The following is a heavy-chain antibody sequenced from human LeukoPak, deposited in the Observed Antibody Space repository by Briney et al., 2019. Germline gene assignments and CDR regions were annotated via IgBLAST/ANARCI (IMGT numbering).Heavy chain of an antibody. J-gene: IGHJ4*02. Sequence: SVKVSCKASRGTFSKYAISWVRQAPGQGLEWMGRIIPILNITHYSQKFQGRVTIAADKSTSTAYMELSSLRSEDTAAYYCARDDDRAREIDYWGQGTLVTVSS. CDR1: RGTFSKYA. D-gene: IGHD3-22*01. CDR2: IIPILNIT. CDR3: ARDDDRAREIDY. V-gene: IGHV1-69*04.